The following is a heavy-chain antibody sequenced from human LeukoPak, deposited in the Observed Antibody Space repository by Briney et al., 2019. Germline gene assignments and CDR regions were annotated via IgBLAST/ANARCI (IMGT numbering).Heavy chain of an antibody. J-gene: IGHJ4*02. CDR3: AKWERVVVTATLDY. CDR2: ISYDGSNK. Sequence: PGGSLRLSCAASGFTFSSYAMHWVRQAPGKGLEWVAVISYDGSNKYYADSVKGRFTISRDNSKSTLYLQMNSLRAEDTAVYYCAKWERVVVTATLDYWGQGTLVTVSS. V-gene: IGHV3-30*04. CDR1: GFTFSSYA. D-gene: IGHD2-15*01.